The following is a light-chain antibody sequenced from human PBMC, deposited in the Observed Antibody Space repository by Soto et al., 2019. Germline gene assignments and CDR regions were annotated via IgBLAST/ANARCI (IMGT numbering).Light chain of an antibody. V-gene: IGKV1-33*01. CDR1: QAISTY. CDR2: DAS. CDR3: QQYDNLPST. Sequence: DIQMTQSPSSLSASVGDRVTITCQASQAISTYLNWYQRKPGKAPKLLIYDASNLETGVPSRFSGSGSGTDFTFTISSLQPEDIATYYCQQYDNLPSTFGQGTRLEIK. J-gene: IGKJ5*01.